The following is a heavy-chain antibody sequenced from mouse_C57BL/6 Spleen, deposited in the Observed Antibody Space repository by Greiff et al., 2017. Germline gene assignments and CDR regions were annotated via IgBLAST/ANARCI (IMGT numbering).Heavy chain of an antibody. Sequence: DVQLVESGGGLVKPGGSLKLSCAASGFTFSSYAMSWVRQTPEKRLEWVATISDGGSYTYYPDNVKGRFTISRDNAKNNLYLQMSHLKSEETAMYYCARDGGYDVMDDWGQGTSVTVSS. CDR3: ARDGGYDVMDD. J-gene: IGHJ4*01. D-gene: IGHD2-2*01. CDR2: ISDGGSYT. CDR1: GFTFSSYA. V-gene: IGHV5-4*01.